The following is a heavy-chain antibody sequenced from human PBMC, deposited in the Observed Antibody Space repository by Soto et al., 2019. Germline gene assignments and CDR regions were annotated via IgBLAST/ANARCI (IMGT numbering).Heavy chain of an antibody. CDR3: AKGDDFWSGYPSEYDYGMDV. V-gene: IGHV3-30*18. CDR1: GFTFSSYA. CDR2: ISYDGSNK. D-gene: IGHD3-3*01. Sequence: QVQLEESGGGVVQPGRSLRLSCAASGFTFSSYAMHWVRQAPGKGLEWVAVISYDGSNKYYADSVKGRFTMSGDNSKNTLYLQMNSLRAEDTAVYYGAKGDDFWSGYPSEYDYGMDVWGQGTTVTVSS. J-gene: IGHJ6*02.